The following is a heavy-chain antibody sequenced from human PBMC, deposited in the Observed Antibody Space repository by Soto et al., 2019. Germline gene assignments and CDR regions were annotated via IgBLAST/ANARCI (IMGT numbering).Heavy chain of an antibody. V-gene: IGHV3-48*02. Sequence: VGSLRLSCAASGFTFSSYSMNWVRQAPGKGLEWVSYISSSSSTIYYADSVKGRFTISRDNAKNSLYLQMNSLRDEDTAVYYCARDGYSGRDVLSNDAFDIWGQGTMVTVSS. J-gene: IGHJ3*02. D-gene: IGHD5-12*01. CDR3: ARDGYSGRDVLSNDAFDI. CDR1: GFTFSSYS. CDR2: ISSSSSTI.